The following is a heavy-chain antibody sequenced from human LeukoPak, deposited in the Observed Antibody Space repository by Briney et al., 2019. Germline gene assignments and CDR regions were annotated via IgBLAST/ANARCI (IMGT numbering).Heavy chain of an antibody. CDR2: INHSGST. CDR3: ARSAKSRYCSGGSCYQLGAFDI. D-gene: IGHD2-15*01. J-gene: IGHJ3*02. V-gene: IGHV4-34*01. Sequence: KPSETLSLTCSVSGDSISYFYWSWIRQAAGKGLEWIGEINHSGSTNYNPSLKSRVTISVDTSKNQFSLKLSSVTAADTAVYYCARSAKSRYCSGGSCYQLGAFDIWGQGTMVTVSS. CDR1: GDSISYFY.